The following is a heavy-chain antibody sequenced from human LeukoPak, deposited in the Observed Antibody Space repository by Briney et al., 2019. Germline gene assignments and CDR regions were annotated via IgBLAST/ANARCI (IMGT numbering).Heavy chain of an antibody. D-gene: IGHD5-24*01. CDR1: GGSISSYY. Sequence: PSETLSLTCTVSGGSISSYYWSWLRQPAGKGLVWIGRIYTSGSTNYNPSLKSRVTMSVDTSKNQFSLKLSSVTAADTAVYHCARTKDGYNWDYWGQGTLVTVSS. V-gene: IGHV4-4*07. CDR3: ARTKDGYNWDY. CDR2: IYTSGST. J-gene: IGHJ4*02.